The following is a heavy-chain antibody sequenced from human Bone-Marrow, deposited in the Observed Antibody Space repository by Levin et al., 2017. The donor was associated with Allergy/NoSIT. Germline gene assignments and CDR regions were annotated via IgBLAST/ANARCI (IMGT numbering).Heavy chain of an antibody. CDR2: IYHSGST. V-gene: IGHV4-30-2*01. CDR3: ASEYSSGWANWFDP. Sequence: SCAVSGGSFSSGGYSWSWIRQPPGKGLEWIGHIYHSGSTYYNPSLKSRVTISVDRSKNQFSLNLNSVTAADTAVYYCASEYSSGWANWFDPWGQGTLVTVSS. CDR1: GGSFSSGGYS. D-gene: IGHD6-19*01. J-gene: IGHJ5*02.